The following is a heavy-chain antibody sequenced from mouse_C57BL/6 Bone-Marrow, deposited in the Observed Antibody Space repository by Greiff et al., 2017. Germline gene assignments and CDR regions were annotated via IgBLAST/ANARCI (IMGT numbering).Heavy chain of an antibody. CDR2: IYPRSGNT. CDR3: ANYYGSSYWYFDV. V-gene: IGHV1-81*01. CDR1: GYTFTSYG. D-gene: IGHD1-1*01. J-gene: IGHJ1*03. Sequence: QVQLKESGAELARPGASVKLSCKASGYTFTSYGISWVKQRTGKGLEWIGEIYPRSGNTYYNEKFKGKATLTADKSSSTAYMELRSLTSEDSAVYFCANYYGSSYWYFDVCGTGTSVTVSS.